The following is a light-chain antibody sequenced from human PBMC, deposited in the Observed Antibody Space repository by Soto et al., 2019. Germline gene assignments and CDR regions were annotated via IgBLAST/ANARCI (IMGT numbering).Light chain of an antibody. CDR3: QQYGDSTT. CDR2: DAS. Sequence: EIVLTQSPGTLSLSPGERATLSSRASQSISSNYVAWYQQKPGQAPRLLIYDASSRATGIPNRFSGSGSGTDFTLTISRLEPEDFAVFYCQQYGDSTTFGQGTKVDIK. J-gene: IGKJ1*01. CDR1: QSISSNY. V-gene: IGKV3-20*01.